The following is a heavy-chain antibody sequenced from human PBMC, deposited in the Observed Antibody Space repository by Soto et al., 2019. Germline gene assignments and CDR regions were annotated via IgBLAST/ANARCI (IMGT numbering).Heavy chain of an antibody. CDR3: ARGLISGSHYSGGWYYFDS. V-gene: IGHV4-34*01. Sequence: QVQLQQSGAGLLKPSETLSLTCDVYGGSFSGYIWTWIRQTPGKGLQWIGQINHSGSANYNPSLKTRVTISVHTSNSQFSLELSSVTAADTAVYYCARGLISGSHYSGGWYYFDSWGPGTQVTVSS. CDR1: GGSFSGYI. D-gene: IGHD1-26*01. J-gene: IGHJ4*02. CDR2: INHSGSA.